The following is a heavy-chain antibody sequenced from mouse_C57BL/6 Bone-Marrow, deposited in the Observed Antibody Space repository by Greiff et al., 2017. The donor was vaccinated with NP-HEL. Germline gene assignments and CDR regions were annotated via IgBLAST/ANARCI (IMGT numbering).Heavy chain of an antibody. CDR2: INPGSGGT. Sequence: QVQLQESGAELVRPGTSVKVSCKASGYAFTNYLIEWVKQRPGQGLEWIGVINPGSGGTNYNEKFKGKATLTADKSSSTAYMQLSSLTSEDSAVYFCARKGRNYAYWGQGTTVTVSA. J-gene: IGHJ2*01. CDR3: ARKGRNYAY. D-gene: IGHD3-3*01. V-gene: IGHV1-54*01. CDR1: GYAFTNYL.